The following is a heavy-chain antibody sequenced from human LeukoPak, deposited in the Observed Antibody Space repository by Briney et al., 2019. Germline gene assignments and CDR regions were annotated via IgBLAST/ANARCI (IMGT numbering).Heavy chain of an antibody. D-gene: IGHD4-17*01. Sequence: GASVKVSCKTSGYTFVNYAVTWVRQAPGQGLERMGWISGYNGDSKYAQSLQGRVTMTKDTSTSTAYMELRSLRSDDTAVYFCARSQDYGAYDYDYWGQGTLVTVSS. CDR3: ARSQDYGAYDYDY. CDR1: GYTFVNYA. J-gene: IGHJ4*02. CDR2: ISGYNGDS. V-gene: IGHV1-18*01.